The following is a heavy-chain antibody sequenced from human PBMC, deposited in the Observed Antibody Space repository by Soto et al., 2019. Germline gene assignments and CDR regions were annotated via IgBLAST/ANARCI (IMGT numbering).Heavy chain of an antibody. J-gene: IGHJ4*02. V-gene: IGHV3-23*01. D-gene: IGHD3-9*01. CDR2: ISGSGAST. CDR1: GFTFSNYN. Sequence: GGSLRLSCAASGFTFSNYNMNWVRQAPGKGLEWVSAISGSGASTYYADSVKGRFTISRDNSKNTLYLQMNSLRAEDTAVYYCAHFDWFIDYWGQGTLVTVSS. CDR3: AHFDWFIDY.